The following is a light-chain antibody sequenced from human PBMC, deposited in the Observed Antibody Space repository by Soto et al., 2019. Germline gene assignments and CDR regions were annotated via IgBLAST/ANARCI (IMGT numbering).Light chain of an antibody. CDR1: QIVSSSY. CDR2: GAS. V-gene: IGKV3-20*01. CDR3: QQYVTSSWT. J-gene: IGKJ1*01. Sequence: EIVLTQSPGTLSLSPGERATLSCRASQIVSSSYLAWYQQRPGQAPRLLIYGASSRATGIPDRFSGSGSGTDFTLAISRLEPEDFAVYYCQQYVTSSWTFGQGTKVEIK.